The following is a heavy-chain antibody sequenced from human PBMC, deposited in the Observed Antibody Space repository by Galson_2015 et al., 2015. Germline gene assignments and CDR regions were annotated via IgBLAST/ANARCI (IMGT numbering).Heavy chain of an antibody. D-gene: IGHD3-3*01. CDR3: ARQILDYDFWSGYYPTNFDY. CDR2: ISSTTTYI. J-gene: IGHJ4*02. V-gene: IGHV3-21*01. Sequence: SLRLSCAASEFSFNSYYMSWVRQAPGKGLERVSSISSTTTYIYYADSVKGRFTISRDNAKNSLYLHMNSLGAEDTAVYYCARQILDYDFWSGYYPTNFDYWGQGTLVTVSS. CDR1: EFSFNSYY.